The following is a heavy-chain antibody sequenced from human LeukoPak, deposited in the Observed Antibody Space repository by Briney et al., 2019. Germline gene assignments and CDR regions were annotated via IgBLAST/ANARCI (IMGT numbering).Heavy chain of an antibody. V-gene: IGHV3-74*03. CDR1: GFTLSKYW. Sequence: PGGSLRLSCAASGFTLSKYWMLSVRQAPGKGLESVSRINSDGAVTTSADSLKGRVTVSREKAQNTICLYKNTATDQKTGVYYTATTQWLAPPPDSWG. D-gene: IGHD6-19*01. CDR3: ATTQWLAPPPDS. J-gene: IGHJ5*01. CDR2: INSDGAVT.